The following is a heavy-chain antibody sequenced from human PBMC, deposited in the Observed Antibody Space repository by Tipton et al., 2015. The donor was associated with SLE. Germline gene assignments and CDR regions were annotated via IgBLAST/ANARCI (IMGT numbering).Heavy chain of an antibody. D-gene: IGHD3-3*01. CDR3: AREIRFLEWLSYYYYMDV. V-gene: IGHV4-39*07. CDR2: IYYSGST. CDR1: GGSISTSYYY. J-gene: IGHJ6*03. Sequence: GLVKPSETLSLTCTVSGGSISTSYYYWGWLRQPPGKGLEWIGNIYYSGSTNYNPSLESRVTISVDTSRNLFSLNLSSVTAADTAVYYCAREIRFLEWLSYYYYMDVWGKGTTVTVSS.